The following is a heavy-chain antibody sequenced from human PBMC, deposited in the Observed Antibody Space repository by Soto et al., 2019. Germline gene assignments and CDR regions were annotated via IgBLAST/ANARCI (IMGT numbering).Heavy chain of an antibody. CDR2: ISAHNGNT. CDR3: ARAISSGYYPFFDY. J-gene: IGHJ4*02. D-gene: IGHD3-22*01. V-gene: IGHV1-18*01. CDR1: GYTFTSYG. Sequence: ASVKVSCKASGYTFTSYGISWVRQAPGQGLEWMGWISAHNGNTNYAQKFQGWVTMTRDTSISTAYMELSRLRSDDTAVYYCARAISSGYYPFFDYWGQGTLVTVSS.